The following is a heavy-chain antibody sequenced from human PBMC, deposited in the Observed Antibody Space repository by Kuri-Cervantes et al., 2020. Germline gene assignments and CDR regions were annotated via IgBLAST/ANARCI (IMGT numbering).Heavy chain of an antibody. J-gene: IGHJ4*02. D-gene: IGHD6-13*01. Sequence: SETLSLTCTVSGGSISSGSYQWGWIRQPPGKGLEWIGNIYYSGSTYYNPSLKSRVTISVDTSKNQFSLKLSSVTAADTAVYYCASGTAATDYWGQGTLVTVSS. V-gene: IGHV4-39*01. CDR3: ASGTAATDY. CDR2: IYYSGST. CDR1: GGSISSGSYQ.